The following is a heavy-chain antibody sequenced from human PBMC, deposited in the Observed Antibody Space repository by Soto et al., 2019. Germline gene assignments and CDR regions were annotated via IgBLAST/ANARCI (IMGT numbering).Heavy chain of an antibody. CDR1: GYTFTSYA. CDR2: INAGNGNT. J-gene: IGHJ4*02. CDR3: AKGGRQWLVTSDFNY. Sequence: ASVKVSCKASGYTFTSYAIHWVRQAPGQRLEWMGWINAGNGNTKYSQKFQGRVTITRDTSASTAYMELSSLRSEDTAVYYCAKGGRQWLVTSDFNYWGQGALVTVSS. V-gene: IGHV1-3*01. D-gene: IGHD6-19*01.